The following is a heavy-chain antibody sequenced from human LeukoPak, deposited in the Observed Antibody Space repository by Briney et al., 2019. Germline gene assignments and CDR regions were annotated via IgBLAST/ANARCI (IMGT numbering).Heavy chain of an antibody. V-gene: IGHV4-4*09. CDR1: GGSISSYY. D-gene: IGHD1-26*01. J-gene: IGHJ3*02. CDR2: IYTSGST. CDR3: ATRIVGAKKAFDI. Sequence: SETLSLTCTVSGGSISSYYWSWIRHPPGKGLEWIGYIYTSGSTNYNPSLKSRVTISVDTSKNQFSLKLSSVTAADTAVYYCATRIVGAKKAFDIWGQGTMVTVSS.